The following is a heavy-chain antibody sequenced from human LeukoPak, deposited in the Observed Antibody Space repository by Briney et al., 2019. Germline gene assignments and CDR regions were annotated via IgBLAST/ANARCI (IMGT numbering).Heavy chain of an antibody. D-gene: IGHD5-12*01. CDR3: TREDIRAPFDF. CDR2: VTSDGGST. J-gene: IGHJ4*02. Sequence: PGGSLRLSCSASGFTFSGYAMHWVRQAPGKRLEFVSAVTSDGGSTYYTDSMKGRFIISRDNSKNTLYLQMTSLRAEDTAIYYCTREDIRAPFDFWGQGTLVTVSS. CDR1: GFTFSGYA. V-gene: IGHV3-64*04.